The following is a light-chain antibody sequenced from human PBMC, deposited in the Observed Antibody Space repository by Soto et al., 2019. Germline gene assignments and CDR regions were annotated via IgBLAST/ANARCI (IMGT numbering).Light chain of an antibody. CDR2: DNN. J-gene: IGLJ1*01. V-gene: IGLV1-51*01. CDR3: GTWDSSLNAYV. Sequence: QSVLTQPPSVSAAPGLKVTISCSGSSSNIGSYYVSWYQHLPGTAPKALIYDNNKRPSGIPDRFSGSRSGTSATLGITGLQTGDEADYYCGTWDSSLNAYVFGTGTKVTVL. CDR1: SSNIGSYY.